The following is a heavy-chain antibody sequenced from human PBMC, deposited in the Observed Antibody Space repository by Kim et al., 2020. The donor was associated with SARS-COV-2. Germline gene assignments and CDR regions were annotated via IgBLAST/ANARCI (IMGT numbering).Heavy chain of an antibody. CDR1: GFTFSDYY. CDR3: ARDFYVAEPWGYYGMDV. D-gene: IGHD3-16*01. V-gene: IGHV3-11*01. CDR2: ISSSGSTI. Sequence: GGSLRLSCAASGFTFSDYYMSWIRQAPGKGLEWVSYISSSGSTIYYADSVKGRFTISRDNAKNSLYLQMNSLRAEDTAVYYCARDFYVAEPWGYYGMDVWGQGTTVTVSS. J-gene: IGHJ6*02.